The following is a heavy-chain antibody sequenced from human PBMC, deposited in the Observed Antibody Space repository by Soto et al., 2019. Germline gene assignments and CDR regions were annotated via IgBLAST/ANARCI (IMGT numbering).Heavy chain of an antibody. V-gene: IGHV3-23*01. CDR3: AKVGSGYGSGWYYNYYYYGMDV. CDR2: ISGSGGST. Sequence: HPGGSLRLSCAASGFTFSSYAMSWVRQAPGKGLEWVSAISGSGGSTYYADSVKGRFTISRDNSKNTLYLQMNSLRAEDTAVYYCAKVGSGYGSGWYYNYYYYGMDVWGQGTTVTVSS. J-gene: IGHJ6*02. CDR1: GFTFSSYA. D-gene: IGHD6-19*01.